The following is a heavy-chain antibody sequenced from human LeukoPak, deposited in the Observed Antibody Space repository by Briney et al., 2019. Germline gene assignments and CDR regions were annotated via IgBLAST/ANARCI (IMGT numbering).Heavy chain of an antibody. CDR1: GGSISSYY. J-gene: IGHJ4*02. D-gene: IGHD3-22*01. CDR2: IYYSGST. V-gene: IGHV4-59*08. Sequence: SETLSLTCTVSGGSISSYYWSWIRQPPGKGLEWIGYIYYSGSTNYNPSLKSRVTISVDTSKNQFSLKLSSVTAADTAVYYCARHPTIYYYDSSGYPTYFDYWGQGTLVTVSS. CDR3: ARHPTIYYYDSSGYPTYFDY.